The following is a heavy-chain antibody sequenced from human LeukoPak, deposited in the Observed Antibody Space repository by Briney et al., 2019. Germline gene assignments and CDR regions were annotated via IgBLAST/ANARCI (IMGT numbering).Heavy chain of an antibody. CDR2: IRSRGDGGTT. CDR1: VLTLSNVW. D-gene: IGHD2-15*01. J-gene: IGHJ4*02. Sequence: PGGSLRLSCAVSVLTLSNVWMKWVRQAQRKGLEWVGRIRSRGDGGTTDFAAPVKGRFTISRDDSKNTLYLQMNSLTSEDTAVYYCTQGSGQYFDYWGQGTLVTVSS. CDR3: TQGSGQYFDY. V-gene: IGHV3-15*07.